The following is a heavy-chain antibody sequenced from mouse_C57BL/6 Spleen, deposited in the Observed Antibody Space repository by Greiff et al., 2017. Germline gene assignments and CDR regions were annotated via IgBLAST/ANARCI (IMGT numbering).Heavy chain of an antibody. CDR1: GYSFTGYY. CDR2: INPSTGGT. D-gene: IGHD1-1*01. CDR3: ARTNGTLVFDY. Sequence: EVQLQQSGAELVKPGASVKMSCKASGYSFTGYYMNWVKQSPEQSLEWIGVINPSTGGTNYNQKFKGKATLTVDKSSSTAYMQLNSLTSEDSAVYYCARTNGTLVFDYWGQGTTPTVPS. V-gene: IGHV1-42*01. J-gene: IGHJ2*01.